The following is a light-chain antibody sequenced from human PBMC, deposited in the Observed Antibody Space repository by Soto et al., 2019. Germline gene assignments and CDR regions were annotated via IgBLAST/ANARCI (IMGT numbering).Light chain of an antibody. Sequence: DIVLTQSPGTLSLSPGERATLSCRASQSVSSNHLAWYQQKPGQAPRLLSYGGSSRATGIPVRFSGSGSETDFTLTIIRLEPEDFAVYYCQQYSSSRTFGQGSKVDIK. J-gene: IGKJ1*01. CDR3: QQYSSSRT. CDR1: QSVSSNH. V-gene: IGKV3-20*01. CDR2: GGS.